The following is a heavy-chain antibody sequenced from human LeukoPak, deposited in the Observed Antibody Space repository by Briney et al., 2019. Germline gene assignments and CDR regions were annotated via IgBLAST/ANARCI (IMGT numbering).Heavy chain of an antibody. CDR3: ARDYRIYYYGSGSYRAAVGY. D-gene: IGHD3-10*01. CDR2: INPSGGST. Sequence: ASVKVSCKASGYTLTSYYMHWVRQAPGQGLEWMGIINPSGGSTSYAQKFQGRVTMTRDTSTSTVYMELSSLRSEDTAVYYCARDYRIYYYGSGSYRAAVGYWGQGTLVTVSS. J-gene: IGHJ4*02. CDR1: GYTLTSYY. V-gene: IGHV1-46*01.